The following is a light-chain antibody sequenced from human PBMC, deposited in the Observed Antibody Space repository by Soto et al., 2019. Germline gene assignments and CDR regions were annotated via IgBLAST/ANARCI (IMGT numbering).Light chain of an antibody. CDR1: SSDIGSYNY. Sequence: QTVLTQPASVSVSPGQSITISCTGTSSDIGSYNYVSWDKQHPGRAPKVMIYDVTVQPSGDSNHFSGSSSGNTASLTISWLQPEVEADYFCSYYASSITRIVFGSGTNVTVL. J-gene: IGLJ1*01. CDR3: SYYASSITRIV. V-gene: IGLV2-14*01. CDR2: DVT.